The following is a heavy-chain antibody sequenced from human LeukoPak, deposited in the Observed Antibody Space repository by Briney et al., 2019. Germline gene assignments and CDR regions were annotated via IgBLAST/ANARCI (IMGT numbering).Heavy chain of an antibody. CDR2: MYYSGST. CDR1: GGSISSYY. Sequence: SETLSLTCTVSGGSISSYYWNWVRQPPGKGLEWIGYMYYSGSTNYNPSLKSRVTISVDTSKNQFSLKLRSVTAADTAVYYCARSNYSSGFYFDYWGQGTLVTVSS. V-gene: IGHV4-59*08. CDR3: ARSNYSSGFYFDY. J-gene: IGHJ4*02. D-gene: IGHD6-19*01.